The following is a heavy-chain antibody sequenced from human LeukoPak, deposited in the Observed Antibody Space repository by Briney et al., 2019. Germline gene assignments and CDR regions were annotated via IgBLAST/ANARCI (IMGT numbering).Heavy chain of an antibody. Sequence: PAGGSLRLSWAASGFTFSSYAMSWVRQAPGKGLEWVSTISPDGGGTHYADSVTGRFAVSRDNSKNTVHLQMNDLRAEDTALYYCAKDLQYPVDCWGQGTLVTVSS. CDR1: GFTFSSYA. CDR2: ISPDGGGT. CDR3: AKDLQYPVDC. J-gene: IGHJ4*02. D-gene: IGHD4-11*01. V-gene: IGHV3-23*01.